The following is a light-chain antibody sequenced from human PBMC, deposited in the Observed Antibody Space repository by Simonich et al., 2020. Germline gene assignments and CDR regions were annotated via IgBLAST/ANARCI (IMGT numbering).Light chain of an antibody. V-gene: IGLV2-14*03. Sequence: QSALTQPASVSGSPGQSITISCTGTSSDVGGYNYVSWYQQHPGKAPKLMIYDGSKRPSGVSNRFSGAKSGNTASLTISGLQAEDEADYYCSSYTSSSTLVVFGGGTKLTVL. CDR2: DGS. CDR3: SSYTSSSTLVV. CDR1: SSDVGGYNY. J-gene: IGLJ2*01.